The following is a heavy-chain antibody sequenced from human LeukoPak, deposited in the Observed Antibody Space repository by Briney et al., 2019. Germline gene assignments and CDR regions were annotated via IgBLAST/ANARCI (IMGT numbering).Heavy chain of an antibody. J-gene: IGHJ5*02. CDR3: ARRLYDFWSGYGSRKNWFDP. Sequence: SETLSLTCAVYGGSFSGYYWSWIRQPPGKGLEWIGKINHGGSTNYSPSLKSRVTISVDTSKNQFSLKLSSVTAADTAVYYCARRLYDFWSGYGSRKNWFDPWGQGTLVTVSS. D-gene: IGHD3-3*01. CDR1: GGSFSGYY. V-gene: IGHV4-34*01. CDR2: INHGGST.